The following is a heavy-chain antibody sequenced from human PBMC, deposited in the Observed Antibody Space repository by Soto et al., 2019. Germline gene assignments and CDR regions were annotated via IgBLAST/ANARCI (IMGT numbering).Heavy chain of an antibody. CDR3: ATDRSITGTLSGMDV. CDR2: IYYSGRT. CDR1: GGSLSTSSYY. J-gene: IGHJ6*02. D-gene: IGHD1-20*01. Sequence: TLSLTCTVSGGSLSTSSYYWGWIRQPPGKGLEWIGYIYYSGRTYYNPSLTSRATISVDTSKNQRSLKLSSVTAADTAVYYCATDRSITGTLSGMDVWGQETTVTVSS. V-gene: IGHV4-31*02.